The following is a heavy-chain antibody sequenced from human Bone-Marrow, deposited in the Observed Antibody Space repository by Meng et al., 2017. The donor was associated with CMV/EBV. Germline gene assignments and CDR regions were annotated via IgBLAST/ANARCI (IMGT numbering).Heavy chain of an antibody. J-gene: IGHJ6*02. Sequence: GGSLRLSCAASGFTFTSYWMTWVRQAPGKGLEWVANIKQDGSEKFYVDSVKGRFTISRDNAKNLLSLQMNSLRAEDTVVYYCANIPVTNNYNGLDVWGQGTTVTVSS. D-gene: IGHD4-17*01. CDR1: GFTFTSYW. CDR3: ANIPVTNNYNGLDV. CDR2: IKQDGSEK. V-gene: IGHV3-7*01.